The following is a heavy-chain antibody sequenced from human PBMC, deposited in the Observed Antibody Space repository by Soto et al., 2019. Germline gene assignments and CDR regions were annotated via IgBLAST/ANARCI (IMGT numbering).Heavy chain of an antibody. D-gene: IGHD4-4*01. Sequence: EVQLVEPGGGLVKPRGSLRLSCAASGFTFSSYSMNWVRQAPGKGLEWVSSISGSGNYTHYADFLRGRFTISRDNAKTSLYLQMNSLRAEDTAVYYCAREGINNYNEYYFDSWGQGTVVTVSS. CDR1: GFTFSSYS. CDR3: AREGINNYNEYYFDS. J-gene: IGHJ4*02. V-gene: IGHV3-21*01. CDR2: ISGSGNYT.